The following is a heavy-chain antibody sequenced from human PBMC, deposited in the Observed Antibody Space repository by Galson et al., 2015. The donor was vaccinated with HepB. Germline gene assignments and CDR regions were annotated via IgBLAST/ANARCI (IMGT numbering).Heavy chain of an antibody. J-gene: IGHJ5*02. Sequence: SLRLSCAASGFTFSSYWMHWVRQAPGKGLVWVSRINSDGNSTSYADSVKGRFTISRDNAKNTLYLQMNSLRAEDTAVYYCVRGYCSGGSCYSGFFDPWGQGTLVTVSS. CDR3: VRGYCSGGSCYSGFFDP. V-gene: IGHV3-74*01. CDR1: GFTFSSYW. CDR2: INSDGNST. D-gene: IGHD2-15*01.